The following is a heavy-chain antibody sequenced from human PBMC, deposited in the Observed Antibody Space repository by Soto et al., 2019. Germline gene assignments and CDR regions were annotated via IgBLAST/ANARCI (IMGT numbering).Heavy chain of an antibody. Sequence: GGSLRLSCAASGFTFSSYAMSWVRQAPGKGLEWVSAISGSGGSTYYADSVKGRFTISRDNSKNTLYLQMNSLRAEDTAVYYCAKDRDCTNGVCFYLDAWGKGTTVTVSS. CDR1: GFTFSSYA. D-gene: IGHD2-8*01. CDR3: AKDRDCTNGVCFYLDA. J-gene: IGHJ6*03. V-gene: IGHV3-23*01. CDR2: ISGSGGST.